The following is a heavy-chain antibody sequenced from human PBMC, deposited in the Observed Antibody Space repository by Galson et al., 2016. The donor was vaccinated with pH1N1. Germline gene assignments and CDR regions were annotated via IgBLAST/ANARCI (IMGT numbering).Heavy chain of an antibody. CDR1: GFSVSKNY. V-gene: IGHV3-66*02. Sequence: SLRLSCAVFGFSVSKNYMSWVRQAPGKGLEWVAVICGDGRTFYGDSVKGRFTVSGDNWRNTVYLQMTSLRPEDTAVYFCATRHSGDRVDNWGHGTLVTVSS. CDR3: ATRHSGDRVDN. J-gene: IGHJ4*01. CDR2: ICGDGRT. D-gene: IGHD7-27*01.